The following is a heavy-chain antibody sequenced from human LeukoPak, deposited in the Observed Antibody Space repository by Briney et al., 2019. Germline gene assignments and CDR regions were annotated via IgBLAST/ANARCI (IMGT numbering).Heavy chain of an antibody. CDR3: ARDKWLTTTHYFDY. D-gene: IGHD4-11*01. CDR1: GFTFSTYN. CDR2: ISGSSSYI. Sequence: PGGSLRLSCAASGFTFSTYNMNWVRQAPGKGLEWVSSISGSSSYIYYADSVKGRFSISRDNAKNSLYLQMNSLRAEDTAVYYCARDKWLTTTHYFDYWGQGTLVTVSS. V-gene: IGHV3-21*01. J-gene: IGHJ4*02.